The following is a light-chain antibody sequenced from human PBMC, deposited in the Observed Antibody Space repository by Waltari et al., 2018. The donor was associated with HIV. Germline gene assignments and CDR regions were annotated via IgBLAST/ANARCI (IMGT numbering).Light chain of an antibody. CDR3: QVWDDSDHWV. Sequence: SSVLTQPPSVSVVPGRTATITCAGKNIGGKSVNWYKQRPGQAPQLVMYDINTRPSAIPERFSGFSSGNTAALAISRVEAGDEADYYCQVWDDSDHWVFGGGTKLTVL. J-gene: IGLJ2*01. V-gene: IGLV3-21*04. CDR1: NIGGKS. CDR2: DIN.